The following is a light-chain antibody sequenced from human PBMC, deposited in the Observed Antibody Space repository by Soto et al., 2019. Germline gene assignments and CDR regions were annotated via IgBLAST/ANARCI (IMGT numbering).Light chain of an antibody. Sequence: SALTQPRSVSGSPGQSVTISCTGTSTDVGAYNYVSWYLHHPDKAPKLMIYDVARRPSRVPDRFSGSKSGNTASLTISILQAEDEAHYYCCSYAGSYGVVFGGGTKLTVL. J-gene: IGLJ2*01. CDR2: DVA. CDR3: CSYAGSYGVV. V-gene: IGLV2-11*01. CDR1: STDVGAYNY.